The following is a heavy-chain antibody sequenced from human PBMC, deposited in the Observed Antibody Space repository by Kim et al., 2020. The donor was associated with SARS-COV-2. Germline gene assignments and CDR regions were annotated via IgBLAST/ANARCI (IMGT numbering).Heavy chain of an antibody. J-gene: IGHJ4*02. CDR2: SNK. V-gene: IGHV3-30-3*01. D-gene: IGHD6-19*01. Sequence: SNKYCPDAVEGRFTISRDNSKNTLYLQMNSLRAEDTAVYYCARDWGSGWGEWGQGTLVTVSS. CDR3: ARDWGSGWGE.